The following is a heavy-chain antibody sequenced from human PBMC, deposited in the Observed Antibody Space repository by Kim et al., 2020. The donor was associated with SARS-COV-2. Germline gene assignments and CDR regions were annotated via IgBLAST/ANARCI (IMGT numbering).Heavy chain of an antibody. Sequence: GGSLTLSCAASGFTFSTYWMSWVRQAPGKGLEWVGNIKEDGSDKYYVDSVRGRFTFSRDNAKNSLYLQMNSLRAEDTAVYYCARDWYVAVAGTRESVFDIWGQGTMVTVSS. V-gene: IGHV3-7*03. D-gene: IGHD6-19*01. J-gene: IGHJ3*02. CDR1: GFTFSTYW. CDR2: IKEDGSDK. CDR3: ARDWYVAVAGTRESVFDI.